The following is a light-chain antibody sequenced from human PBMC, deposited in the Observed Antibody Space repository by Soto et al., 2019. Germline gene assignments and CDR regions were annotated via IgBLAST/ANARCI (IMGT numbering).Light chain of an antibody. J-gene: IGKJ1*01. CDR3: QKYNGAPWT. CDR2: AAS. Sequence: DIQMTQSPSSLSASVGDRVTITCRESQGISNYLAWYQQKPGKVPKLLIYAASTLQSGVSSRFSGSGSGTDFTLTISSLQPEDVATYYCQKYNGAPWTFGQGTKVEIE. CDR1: QGISNY. V-gene: IGKV1-27*01.